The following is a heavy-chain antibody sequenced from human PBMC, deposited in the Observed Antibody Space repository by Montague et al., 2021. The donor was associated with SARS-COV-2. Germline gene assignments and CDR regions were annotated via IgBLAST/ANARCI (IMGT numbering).Heavy chain of an antibody. CDR3: ARKGSGGSDLAY. CDR2: IYHTGSN. Sequence: SETLSLTCIVSGDSISTYNWWTWVRLPPGKGLEWVGEIYHTGSNKYKPSLKSRVSMSVDKSWHQFSLRLTSVTAADTAIYYCARKGSGGSDLAYWGQGTLVTVSS. D-gene: IGHD3-10*01. V-gene: IGHV4-4*02. CDR1: GDSISTYNW. J-gene: IGHJ4*02.